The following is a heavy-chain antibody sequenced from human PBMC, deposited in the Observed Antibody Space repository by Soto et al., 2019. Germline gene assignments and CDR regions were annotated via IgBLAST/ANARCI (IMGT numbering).Heavy chain of an antibody. CDR3: AKDYQSVTTDYYYGMDV. CDR2: ISGSGGST. V-gene: IGHV3-23*01. Sequence: GGSLRLSCAASGFTFSSYAMSWVRQAPGKGLEWVSAISGSGGSTYYADSVKGRFTISRDNSKNTLYLQMNSLRAEDTAVYYCAKDYQSVTTDYYYGMDVWGQGTTVTVSS. CDR1: GFTFSSYA. D-gene: IGHD4-17*01. J-gene: IGHJ6*02.